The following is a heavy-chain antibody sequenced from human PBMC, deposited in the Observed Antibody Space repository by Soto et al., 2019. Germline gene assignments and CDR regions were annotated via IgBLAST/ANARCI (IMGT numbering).Heavy chain of an antibody. CDR1: GFTFSSYG. D-gene: IGHD3-22*01. Sequence: QVQLVESGGGVVQPGRSLRLSCAASGFTFSSYGMHWVRQAPGKGLEWVAVIWYDGSNKYYADSVKGRFTISRDNSKNTLYLQLNSLRAEDTAVYYYAMDYYYDSSGYLPFDYWGQGTLVTVSS. V-gene: IGHV3-33*01. J-gene: IGHJ4*02. CDR2: IWYDGSNK. CDR3: AMDYYYDSSGYLPFDY.